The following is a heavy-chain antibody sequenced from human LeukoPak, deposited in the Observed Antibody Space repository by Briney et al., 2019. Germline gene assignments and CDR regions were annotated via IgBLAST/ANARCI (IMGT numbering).Heavy chain of an antibody. V-gene: IGHV5-51*01. Sequence: HGGSLQISCQGSGYTFTSYWIGWVRQLPGKGLEWMGVIYPGDSDTRYSPSFQGQVTISADKSISTAYLQLSSLKASDTAMYYCARSPSKGYGADYYYYYYMDVWGKGTTVTVSS. CDR2: IYPGDSDT. CDR1: GYTFTSYW. CDR3: ARSPSKGYGADYYYYYYMDV. J-gene: IGHJ6*03. D-gene: IGHD4/OR15-4a*01.